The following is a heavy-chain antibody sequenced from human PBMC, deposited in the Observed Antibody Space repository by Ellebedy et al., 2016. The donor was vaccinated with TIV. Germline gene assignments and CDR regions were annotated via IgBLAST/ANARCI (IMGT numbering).Heavy chain of an antibody. J-gene: IGHJ4*02. CDR3: ARGGRRWFSDY. D-gene: IGHD4-23*01. Sequence: SETLSLTCAVSGGSISSGGYSWSWIRQPPGKGLEWIGYIYHSESTYCNPSLKSRVTISVDRSKNQFSLKLSSVTAADAAVYYCARGGRRWFSDYWGQGALVTVSS. V-gene: IGHV4-30-2*01. CDR1: GGSISSGGYS. CDR2: IYHSEST.